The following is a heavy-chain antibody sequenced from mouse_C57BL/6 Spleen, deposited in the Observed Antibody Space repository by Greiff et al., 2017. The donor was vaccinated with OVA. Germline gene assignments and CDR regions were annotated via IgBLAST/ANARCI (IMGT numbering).Heavy chain of an antibody. D-gene: IGHD2-5*01. CDR1: GFTFSSYA. J-gene: IGHJ3*01. Sequence: EVKLVESGGGLVKPGGSLKLSCAASGFTFSSYAMSWVRQTPEKRLEWVATISDGGSYTYYPDNVQGRFTISRDNAKNNLYLQMSHLKSEDTAMYYCARAYSNYQAWFAYWGQGTLVTVSA. CDR2: ISDGGSYT. CDR3: ARAYSNYQAWFAY. V-gene: IGHV5-4*03.